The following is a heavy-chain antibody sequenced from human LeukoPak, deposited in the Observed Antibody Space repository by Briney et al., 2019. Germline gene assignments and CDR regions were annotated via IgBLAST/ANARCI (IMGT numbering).Heavy chain of an antibody. D-gene: IGHD5-24*01. V-gene: IGHV4-59*01. Sequence: SETLSLTCTVSGGSINSYYWSWIRQPPGKGLEWIGYIYYSGSTNYNPSLKSRVTISVDTSKNQFSLKMSSVTAADTAVYYCARARDGHIDNWFDPWGQGTLVTVSS. CDR1: GGSINSYY. J-gene: IGHJ5*02. CDR3: ARARDGHIDNWFDP. CDR2: IYYSGST.